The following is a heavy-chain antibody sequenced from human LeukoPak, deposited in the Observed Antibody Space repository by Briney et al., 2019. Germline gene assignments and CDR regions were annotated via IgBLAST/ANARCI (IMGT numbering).Heavy chain of an antibody. D-gene: IGHD6-13*01. V-gene: IGHV1-8*01. Sequence: ASVKVSCKASGYTFTSYDINWVRQATGQGPEWMGWMNPNSGNTGYAQKFQGRVTMTRNTSISTAYMELSSLRSEDTAVYYCARTRGIAAAGTWTSRLYNWFDPWGQGTLVTVSS. CDR1: GYTFTSYD. CDR2: MNPNSGNT. CDR3: ARTRGIAAAGTWTSRLYNWFDP. J-gene: IGHJ5*02.